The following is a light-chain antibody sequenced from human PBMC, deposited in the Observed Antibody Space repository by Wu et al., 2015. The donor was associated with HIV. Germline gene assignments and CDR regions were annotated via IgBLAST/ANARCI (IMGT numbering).Light chain of an antibody. CDR3: QQYNGPLT. J-gene: IGKJ4*01. CDR2: KAS. CDR1: QSISTW. V-gene: IGKV1-5*03. Sequence: DIQMTQSPSTLSASVGDRVTITCRASQSISTWLAWYQQKLGKAPKLLIYKASNLESGVPSRFSGSGSGTEFTLTISSLQPDDFATYYCQQYNGPLTFGGGTKVEIK.